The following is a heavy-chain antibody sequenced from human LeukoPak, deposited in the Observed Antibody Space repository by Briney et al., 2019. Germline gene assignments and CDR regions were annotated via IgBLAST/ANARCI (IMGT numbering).Heavy chain of an antibody. J-gene: IGHJ6*03. Sequence: GGSLRLSCAASGFTFSNYGMSWVRQAPGKGLEWVSTISDSGGSTYYAGSVKGRFTISRDNSKNTLYLQINSQTAEDTAVYYCAKCILTGYYKGYMDVWGKGTTVTISS. CDR1: GFTFSNYG. V-gene: IGHV3-23*01. CDR3: AKCILTGYYKGYMDV. D-gene: IGHD3-9*01. CDR2: ISDSGGST.